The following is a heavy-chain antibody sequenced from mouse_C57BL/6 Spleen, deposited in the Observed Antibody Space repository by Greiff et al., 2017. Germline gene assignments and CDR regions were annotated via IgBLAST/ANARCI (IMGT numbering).Heavy chain of an antibody. V-gene: IGHV1-59*01. Sequence: VQLQQPGAELVRPGTSVKLSCKASGYTFTSYWMHWVKQRPGQGLEWIGVIDPSDSYTNYNQKFKGKATLTVDTSSSTAYMQLSSLTSEDSAVYSCARGRAQATPYYAMDYWGQGTSVTVSS. CDR2: IDPSDSYT. CDR1: GYTFTSYW. CDR3: ARGRAQATPYYAMDY. J-gene: IGHJ4*01. D-gene: IGHD3-2*02.